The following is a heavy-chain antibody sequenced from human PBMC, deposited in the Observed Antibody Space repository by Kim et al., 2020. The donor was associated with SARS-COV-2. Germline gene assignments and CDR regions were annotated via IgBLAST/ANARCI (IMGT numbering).Heavy chain of an antibody. Sequence: GRFTISRDNAKTSLYLQMNSLRAEDTALYYCARAQTPYYDILTGYYYFDYWGQGTLVTVSS. J-gene: IGHJ4*02. D-gene: IGHD3-9*01. V-gene: IGHV3-20*03. CDR3: ARAQTPYYDILTGYYYFDY.